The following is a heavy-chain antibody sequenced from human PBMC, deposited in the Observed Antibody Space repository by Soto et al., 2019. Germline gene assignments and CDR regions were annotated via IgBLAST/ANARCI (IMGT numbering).Heavy chain of an antibody. CDR3: AKDRLDFWSGFDY. CDR1: GYTFSSYA. CDR2: ISGSGGST. D-gene: IGHD3-3*01. V-gene: IGHV3-23*04. Sequence: VQLVQSGAEVKKPGASVKVSCKASGYTFSSYAMSWVRQAPGKGLEWVSAISGSGGSTYYADSVKGRFTISRDNSKNTLYLQMNSLRAEDTAVYYCAKDRLDFWSGFDYWGQGTLVTVSS. J-gene: IGHJ4*02.